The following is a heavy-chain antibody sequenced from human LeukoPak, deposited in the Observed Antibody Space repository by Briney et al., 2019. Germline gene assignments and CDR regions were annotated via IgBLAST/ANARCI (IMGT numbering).Heavy chain of an antibody. V-gene: IGHV3-23*01. CDR1: GFTFTSYS. J-gene: IGHJ6*02. CDR3: ARDKERSGYYYYYYGMDV. D-gene: IGHD3-3*01. Sequence: GGSLRLSCAASGFTFTSYSMNWVRQAPGKGLEWVSTISGGGGSTYYADSVKGRFTISRDNSKNTLYLQMNSLRAEDTAVYYCARDKERSGYYYYYYGMDVWGQGTTVTVSS. CDR2: ISGGGGST.